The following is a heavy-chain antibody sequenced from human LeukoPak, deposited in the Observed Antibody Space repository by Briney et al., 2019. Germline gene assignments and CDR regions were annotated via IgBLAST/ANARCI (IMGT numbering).Heavy chain of an antibody. Sequence: PPGRSLRVSCVASAFTFGDYAMHWVRQAPGKGLEWVSGISWNSGLIGYADSVKGRFTISRDNTKNSLYLQMNSLRTEDTALYYCAKDRTATPDAFDIWGQGTMVTVSS. J-gene: IGHJ3*02. D-gene: IGHD2-15*01. V-gene: IGHV3-9*01. CDR3: AKDRTATPDAFDI. CDR1: AFTFGDYA. CDR2: ISWNSGLI.